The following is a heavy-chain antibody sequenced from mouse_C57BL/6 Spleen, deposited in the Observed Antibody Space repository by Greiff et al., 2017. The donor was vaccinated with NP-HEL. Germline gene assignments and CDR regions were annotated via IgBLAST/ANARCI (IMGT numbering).Heavy chain of an antibody. D-gene: IGHD2-4*01. CDR1: GYTFTDYY. V-gene: IGHV1-77*01. J-gene: IGHJ3*01. CDR2: IGPGSGST. CDR3: AGYLYYDYDWFAY. Sequence: VQLQQSGAELVKPGASVKISCKASGYTFTDYYINWVKQRPGQGLEWIGKIGPGSGSTYYNEKFKGKATLTADKSSSTAYMQLSSMTSEDSAVYFCAGYLYYDYDWFAYWGQGTLVTVSA.